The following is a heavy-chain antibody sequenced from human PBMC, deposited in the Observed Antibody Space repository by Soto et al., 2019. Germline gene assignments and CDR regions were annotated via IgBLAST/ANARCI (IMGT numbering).Heavy chain of an antibody. Sequence: GGSLRLSCAASGFTFSNYWMSWVRQAPGKGLEWVANIKQDGSEKYYVDSVKGRFTISRDNAKNSLYLQMNSLRAEDTAVYYCARGHYDSRGYSYYYGMDVWGQGTTVTVSS. J-gene: IGHJ6*02. V-gene: IGHV3-7*03. CDR3: ARGHYDSRGYSYYYGMDV. CDR1: GFTFSNYW. CDR2: IKQDGSEK. D-gene: IGHD3-22*01.